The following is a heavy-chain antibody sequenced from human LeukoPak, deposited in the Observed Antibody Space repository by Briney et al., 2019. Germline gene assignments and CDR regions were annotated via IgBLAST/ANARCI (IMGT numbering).Heavy chain of an antibody. CDR2: INHSGST. J-gene: IGHJ4*02. CDR3: ARGRDLYCSSTSCYLFDY. V-gene: IGHV4-34*01. D-gene: IGHD2-2*01. Sequence: SETLSLTCAVYGGSFSGYYWSWIRQPPGKGLEWIGEINHSGSTNYNPSPKSRVTISVDTSKNQFSLKLSSVTAADTAVYYCARGRDLYCSSTSCYLFDYWGQGTLVTVSS. CDR1: GGSFSGYY.